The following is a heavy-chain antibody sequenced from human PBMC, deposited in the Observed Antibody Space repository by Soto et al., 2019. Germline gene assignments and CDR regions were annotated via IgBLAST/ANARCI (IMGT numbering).Heavy chain of an antibody. Sequence: QVQLQESGPGLVKPSQTLSLTCTVSGGSISSGGYYWSWIRQHPGKGLEWIGYIYYSGSTYYNPSLKSRVTISVDTSKNQFSLKLSSVTAADTAVYYCARRAPDILTGYGAYFDYWGQGTLVTVSS. V-gene: IGHV4-31*03. CDR3: ARRAPDILTGYGAYFDY. CDR2: IYYSGST. J-gene: IGHJ4*02. CDR1: GGSISSGGYY. D-gene: IGHD3-9*01.